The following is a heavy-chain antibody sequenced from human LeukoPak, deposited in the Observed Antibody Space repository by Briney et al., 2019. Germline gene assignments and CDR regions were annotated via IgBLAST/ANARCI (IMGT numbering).Heavy chain of an antibody. D-gene: IGHD5-18*01. J-gene: IGHJ5*02. V-gene: IGHV4-4*07. Sequence: PSETPSLTCTVSGGSISTYYWSWIRQPAGKGLEWIGHIYTTGATHYNPSLKSRVTMSVDTSRNQFSLKLDSMTAADTAVYYCARVRGHIFGLDSWGQGTLVTVSS. CDR3: ARVRGHIFGLDS. CDR2: IYTTGAT. CDR1: GGSISTYY.